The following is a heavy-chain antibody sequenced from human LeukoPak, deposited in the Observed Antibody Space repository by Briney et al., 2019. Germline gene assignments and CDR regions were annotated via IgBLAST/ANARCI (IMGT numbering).Heavy chain of an antibody. Sequence: GGSLRLSCAASGFTFSSYVMHWVRQAPGKGLEWVSAISGSGGSTYYADSVKGRFTISRDNSKNTLYLQMNSLRAEDTAVYYCARDGGGYRFYNWFDPWGQGTLVTVSS. CDR3: ARDGGGYRFYNWFDP. CDR2: ISGSGGST. V-gene: IGHV3-23*01. J-gene: IGHJ5*02. CDR1: GFTFSSYV. D-gene: IGHD5-12*01.